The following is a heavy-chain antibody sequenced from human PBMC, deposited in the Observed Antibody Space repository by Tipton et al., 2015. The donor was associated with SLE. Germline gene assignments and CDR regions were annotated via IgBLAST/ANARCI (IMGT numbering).Heavy chain of an antibody. CDR2: INSDGSTR. CDR3: ASDPGEGLDY. V-gene: IGHV3-74*03. CDR1: AFAFSSYW. D-gene: IGHD7-27*01. J-gene: IGHJ4*02. Sequence: SLRLSCEVSAFAFSSYWMHWVRQAPGKGLVWVPHINSDGSTREYADSVKGRFTISRDNAKNTVYLQMNSLRAEDTALYFCASDPGEGLDYWGQGTLVTVSS.